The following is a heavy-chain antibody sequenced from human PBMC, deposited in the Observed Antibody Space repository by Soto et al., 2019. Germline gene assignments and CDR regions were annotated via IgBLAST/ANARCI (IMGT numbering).Heavy chain of an antibody. CDR2: IYYSGST. CDR3: ARRKITMVRGVLAPFDY. CDR1: GGSVSSGSYY. Sequence: SETLSLTCTVSGGSVSSGSYYWSWIRQPPGKGLEWIGYIYYSGSTNYNPSLKSRVTISVDTSISTAYMELSRLRSDDTAVYYCARRKITMVRGVLAPFDYWGQGTLVTVSS. D-gene: IGHD3-10*01. V-gene: IGHV4-61*01. J-gene: IGHJ4*02.